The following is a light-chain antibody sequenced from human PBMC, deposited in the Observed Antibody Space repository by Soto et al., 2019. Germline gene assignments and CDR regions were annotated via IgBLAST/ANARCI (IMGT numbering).Light chain of an antibody. CDR2: AAS. Sequence: DIQMTQSQSSLSASVGDRVTITCRASQSISSYLNWYQQKTGKDPKLLIYAASSLQSGVPSRFSGIVSGTDFTLTISSLQTEDCATYDGQQRYSTPITFGQLTRLEIK. V-gene: IGKV1-39*01. CDR3: QQRYSTPIT. CDR1: QSISSY. J-gene: IGKJ5*01.